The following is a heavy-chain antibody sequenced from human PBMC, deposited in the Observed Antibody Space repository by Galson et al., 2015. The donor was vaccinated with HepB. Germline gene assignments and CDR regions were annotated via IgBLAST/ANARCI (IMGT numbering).Heavy chain of an antibody. V-gene: IGHV3-23*01. J-gene: IGHJ5*02. CDR1: GFTFSSYA. CDR2: ISGSGGST. Sequence: SLRLSCAASGFTFSSYAMSWVRQAPGKGLEWVSAISGSGGSTYYADSVKGRFTISRDNSKNTLYLQMNSLRAEDTAVYYCAKDDCSSTSCYVWGPSNWFDPWGQGTLVTVSS. D-gene: IGHD2-2*01. CDR3: AKDDCSSTSCYVWGPSNWFDP.